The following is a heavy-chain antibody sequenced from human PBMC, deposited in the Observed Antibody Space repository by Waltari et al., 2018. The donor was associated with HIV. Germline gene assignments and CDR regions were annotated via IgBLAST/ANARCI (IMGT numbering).Heavy chain of an antibody. V-gene: IGHV4-34*02. J-gene: IGHJ4*02. Sequence: QVHLPPWGSGPLQPSETLSLTCAVYGGPFSGYYWTWIRKFPGRGLEWMEEIDHTGTSTYNPSLKGRVTMSVDTSKNQFSLKLKSVTVAETAVYYCVRGFGNYGFYFDYWGQGKLVSVSS. CDR3: VRGFGNYGFYFDY. CDR2: IDHTGTS. D-gene: IGHD3-16*01. CDR1: GGPFSGYY.